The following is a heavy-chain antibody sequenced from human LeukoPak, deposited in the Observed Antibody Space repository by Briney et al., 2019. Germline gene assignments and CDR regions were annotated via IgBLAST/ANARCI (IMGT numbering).Heavy chain of an antibody. CDR1: GFTFGDYA. CDR3: TRGLMVRGVIENWFDP. Sequence: GGSLRLSCTASGFTFGDYAMSWVRQAPGKGKEWVGFIRSSAYGGTTEYAASVKRRFTISRDDSNSIAYMQMNSLDTETTAVYYCTRGLMVRGVIENWFDPWGQGTLVTVSS. D-gene: IGHD3-10*01. J-gene: IGHJ5*02. CDR2: IRSSAYGGTT. V-gene: IGHV3-49*04.